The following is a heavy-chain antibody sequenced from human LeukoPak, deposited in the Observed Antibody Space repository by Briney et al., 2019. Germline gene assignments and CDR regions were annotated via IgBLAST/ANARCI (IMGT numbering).Heavy chain of an antibody. CDR1: GYTLTELS. V-gene: IGHV1-24*01. CDR2: FDPEDGET. Sequence: ASVTVSCTVSGYTLTELSMHCVRQAPGKGLGWMGGFDPEDGETIYAQKFQGRVTMTEDTSTDTAYMELSSLRSEDTAVYYCATDFHQGPFDYWGQGTLVTVSS. CDR3: ATDFHQGPFDY. J-gene: IGHJ4*02.